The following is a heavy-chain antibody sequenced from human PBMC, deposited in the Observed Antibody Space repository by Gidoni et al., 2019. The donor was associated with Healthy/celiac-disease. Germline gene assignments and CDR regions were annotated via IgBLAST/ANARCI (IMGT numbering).Heavy chain of an antibody. CDR2: ISWNSGSI. J-gene: IGHJ4*02. D-gene: IGHD6-6*01. CDR1: GFTFDDYA. V-gene: IGHV3-9*01. Sequence: EEQLVESGGGLVQPGRSLSLSCAASGFTFDDYAMHWVRQAPGKGLEWVSGISWNSGSIGYADSVKGRFTISRDNAKNSLYLQMNSLRAEDTALYYCAKDFSAPRSSSGSGFDYWGQGTLVTVSS. CDR3: AKDFSAPRSSSGSGFDY.